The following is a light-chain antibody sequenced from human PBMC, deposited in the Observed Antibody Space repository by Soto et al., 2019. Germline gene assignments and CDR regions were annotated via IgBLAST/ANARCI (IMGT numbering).Light chain of an antibody. J-gene: IGKJ4*01. V-gene: IGKV3-15*01. CDR1: QSVSSSY. CDR3: QQYSNWPLT. Sequence: EIVLTQSPFTLSLSPVGRATRSFSASQSVSSSYLSWYQQKPGQAPRLLIFGASTRAAGIPARFSGSGSGTEFTLTISSLQSEDFAVYYCQQYSNWPLTFGGGTKVDI. CDR2: GAS.